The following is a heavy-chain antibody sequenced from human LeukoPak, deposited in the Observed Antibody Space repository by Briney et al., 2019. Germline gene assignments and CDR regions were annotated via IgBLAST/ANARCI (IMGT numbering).Heavy chain of an antibody. J-gene: IGHJ4*02. CDR1: GDSISYFY. CDR2: IYNSGST. Sequence: SETLSLTCSVSGDSISYFYWSWIRQAAGKGLEWIGRIYNSGSTDYNASLKSRVTMSVDTSKNQFSLKLSSVTAADTAVYYCARTYGDYSFAFDYWGQGTLVTVSS. D-gene: IGHD4-17*01. V-gene: IGHV4-4*07. CDR3: ARTYGDYSFAFDY.